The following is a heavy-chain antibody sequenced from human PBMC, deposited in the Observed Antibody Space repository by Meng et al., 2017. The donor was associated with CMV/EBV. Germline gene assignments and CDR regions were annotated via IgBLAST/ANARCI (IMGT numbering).Heavy chain of an antibody. CDR1: GYTFTSYY. CDR2: INPSGGST. Sequence: QGQLVQSGAEVKKPGASVKLSCKASGYTFTSYYMHWVRQAPGQGLEWMGIINPSGGSTSYAQKFQGRVTMTRDTSTSTVYMELSSLRSEDTAVHYCALAEYSSSLFDYWGQGTLVTVSS. D-gene: IGHD6-13*01. CDR3: ALAEYSSSLFDY. J-gene: IGHJ4*02. V-gene: IGHV1-46*01.